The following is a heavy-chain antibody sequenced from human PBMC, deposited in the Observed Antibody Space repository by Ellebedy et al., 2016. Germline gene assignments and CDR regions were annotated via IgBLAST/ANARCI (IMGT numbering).Heavy chain of an antibody. CDR2: INHSGST. Sequence: SEILSLTCAVYGGSFSGYYWSWIRQPPGKGLEWIGEINHSGSTNYNPSLKSRVTISVDTSKNQFSLKLSSVTAADTAVYYCARAGIAVAGHPNWFDPWGQGTLVTVSS. D-gene: IGHD6-19*01. CDR3: ARAGIAVAGHPNWFDP. J-gene: IGHJ5*02. V-gene: IGHV4-34*01. CDR1: GGSFSGYY.